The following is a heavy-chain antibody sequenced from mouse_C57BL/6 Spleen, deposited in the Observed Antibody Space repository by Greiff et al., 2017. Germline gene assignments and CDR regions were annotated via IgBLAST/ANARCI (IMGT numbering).Heavy chain of an antibody. CDR3: VRGGNYDGPPYYAMDY. V-gene: IGHV10-3*01. D-gene: IGHD2-4*01. CDR1: GFTFNTYA. CDR2: IRRKSSNYAT. Sequence: EVHLVESGGGLVQPKGSLKLSCAASGFTFNTYAMHWVRQAPGKGLEWVARIRRKSSNYATYYADSVKDRFTISRDDSQSMLYLQMNNLKTEDTAMYYCVRGGNYDGPPYYAMDYWGQGTSVTVSS. J-gene: IGHJ4*01.